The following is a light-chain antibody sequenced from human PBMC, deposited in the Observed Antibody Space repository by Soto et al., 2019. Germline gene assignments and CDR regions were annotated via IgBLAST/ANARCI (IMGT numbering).Light chain of an antibody. CDR1: SSDIGGYNY. J-gene: IGLJ2*01. V-gene: IGLV2-14*01. CDR3: TSYTRSSIVV. CDR2: EVT. Sequence: QSALTQPASVSGSPGESITISCTGTSSDIGGYNYVSWYQQHPDKAPKLLIYEVTNRPSGFSNRFSASKSGNTASLTISGLQAEDEADYYCTSYTRSSIVVFGEVTKLTVL.